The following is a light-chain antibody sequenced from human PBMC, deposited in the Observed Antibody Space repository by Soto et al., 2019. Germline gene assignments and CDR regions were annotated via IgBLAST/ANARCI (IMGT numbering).Light chain of an antibody. J-gene: IGKJ3*01. CDR1: QGISNY. Sequence: DLQMTQSPSSLSASVGDRVTITCRASQGISNYLAWYQQKPGKVPKLLIYAASTLQSGVPSRFSGSGSGTDFTLIISSLQPEDVATYYCQKYNSAPRTFGPGTKVDIK. V-gene: IGKV1-27*01. CDR2: AAS. CDR3: QKYNSAPRT.